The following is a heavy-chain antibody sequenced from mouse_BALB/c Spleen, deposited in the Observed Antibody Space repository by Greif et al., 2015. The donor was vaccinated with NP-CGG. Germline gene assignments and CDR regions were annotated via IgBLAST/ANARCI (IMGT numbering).Heavy chain of an antibody. CDR3: TTLDSSDIYAMDY. J-gene: IGHJ4*01. V-gene: IGHV1-69*02. CDR2: IYPSDSYT. CDR1: GYTFTSYW. D-gene: IGHD3-2*01. Sequence: QVQLQQSGAELVRPGASVKLSCKASGYTFTSYWINWVKQRPGQGLEWIGNIYPSDSYTNYNQKFKDKATLTVDKSSSTAYMQLSSPTSEDSAVYYCTTLDSSDIYAMDYWGQGTSVTVSS.